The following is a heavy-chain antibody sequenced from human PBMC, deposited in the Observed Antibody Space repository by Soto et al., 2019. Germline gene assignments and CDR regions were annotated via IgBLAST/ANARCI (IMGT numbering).Heavy chain of an antibody. D-gene: IGHD3-22*01. CDR3: AREWSGWSSGSSPIDY. V-gene: IGHV3-72*01. Sequence: EVQLVESGGGLVQPGGSLRLSCAASGFTFSDHYMDWVRQAPGKGLEWVGRTRNKANSYTTEYAASVKGRFTISRDDSKNSLYLQMNSVKTEDTAVYYCAREWSGWSSGSSPIDYWGQGTLVTVSS. J-gene: IGHJ4*02. CDR2: TRNKANSYTT. CDR1: GFTFSDHY.